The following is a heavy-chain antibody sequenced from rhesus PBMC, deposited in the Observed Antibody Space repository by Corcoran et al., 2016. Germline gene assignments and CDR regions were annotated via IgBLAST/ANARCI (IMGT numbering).Heavy chain of an antibody. D-gene: IGHD6-25*01. J-gene: IGHJ4*01. CDR1: GGSISRND. CDR3: AREDGSWNPTFNY. V-gene: IGHV4-160*01. CDR2: IYVSGGST. Sequence: QVQLQESGPGLVKPSETLSLTCAVSGGSISRNDGSWIRQAPGKGREWLGRIYVSGGSTDYTPSLKSRVTISTDTSKNQFSLKLSSVTAADTAVYYCAREDGSWNPTFNYWGQGVLVTVSS.